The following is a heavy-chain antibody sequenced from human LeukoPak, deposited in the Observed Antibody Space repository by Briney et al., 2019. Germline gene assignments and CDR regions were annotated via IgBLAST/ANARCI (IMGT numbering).Heavy chain of an antibody. D-gene: IGHD2-21*02. V-gene: IGHV3-23*01. Sequence: GGSLRLSCAASGFTFSSYSMTWVRQAPRKGQEWVSSITGSGSSTYYADSVKGRFTISRDNSKNMVYVQMNSLRAEDTAVYFCAKPPRVVVVTAFDSWGQGTLVTVSS. CDR1: GFTFSSYS. CDR3: AKPPRVVVVTAFDS. CDR2: ITGSGSST. J-gene: IGHJ4*02.